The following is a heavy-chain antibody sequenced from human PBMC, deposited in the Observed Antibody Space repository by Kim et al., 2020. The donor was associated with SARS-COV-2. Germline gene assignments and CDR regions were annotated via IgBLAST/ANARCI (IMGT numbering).Heavy chain of an antibody. CDR3: ARSLIAVAGTRWGYYYYGMDV. CDR1: GFTFSDYY. J-gene: IGHJ6*02. V-gene: IGHV3-11*06. D-gene: IGHD6-19*01. CDR2: ISSSSSYT. Sequence: GGSLRLSCAASGFTFSDYYMSWIRQAPGKGLEWVSYISSSSSYTNYADSVKGRFTISRDNAKNSLYLQMNSLRAEDTAVYYCARSLIAVAGTRWGYYYYGMDVWGQGTTVTVSS.